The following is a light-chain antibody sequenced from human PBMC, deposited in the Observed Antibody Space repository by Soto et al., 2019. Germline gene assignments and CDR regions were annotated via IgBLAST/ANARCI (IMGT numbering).Light chain of an antibody. CDR3: QQYGSSGT. V-gene: IGKV3-20*01. Sequence: EIVLTQSPATLSFSPGERATLSCRASQSVSSYLAWYQQKPGQAPRLLIYDASKRATGIPARFSGSGSGTDFTLTISRLEPEDFAVYYCQQYGSSGTFGQGTKVDIK. J-gene: IGKJ1*01. CDR1: QSVSSY. CDR2: DAS.